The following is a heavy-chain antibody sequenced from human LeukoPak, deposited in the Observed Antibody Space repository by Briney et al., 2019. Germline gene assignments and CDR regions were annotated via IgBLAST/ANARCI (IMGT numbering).Heavy chain of an antibody. D-gene: IGHD1-26*01. CDR1: GGSISSYY. CDR2: IYYSGST. Sequence: SETLSLTCTVSGGSISSYYWSWIRQPPGKGLEWIGYIYYSGSTSYNPSLKSRVTISVDTSKNQFSLKLSSVTAADTAVYYCAREIVGAKVGHDAFDIWGQGTMVTVSS. V-gene: IGHV4-59*01. CDR3: AREIVGAKVGHDAFDI. J-gene: IGHJ3*02.